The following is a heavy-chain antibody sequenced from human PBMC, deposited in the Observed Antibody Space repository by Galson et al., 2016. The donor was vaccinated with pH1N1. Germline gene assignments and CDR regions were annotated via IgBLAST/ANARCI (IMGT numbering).Heavy chain of an antibody. V-gene: IGHV3-53*01. D-gene: IGHD7-27*01. CDR2: IYSGGDT. CDR1: GVTVSNNY. Sequence: SLRLSCAASGVTVSNNYMSWVRQAPGKGLEWVSCIYSGGDTYYADSVKGRFTVSRDSSKNTLYLQMNSLRAEDTAVYYCARDTGAWGQGTLVTVSS. CDR3: ARDTGA. J-gene: IGHJ5*02.